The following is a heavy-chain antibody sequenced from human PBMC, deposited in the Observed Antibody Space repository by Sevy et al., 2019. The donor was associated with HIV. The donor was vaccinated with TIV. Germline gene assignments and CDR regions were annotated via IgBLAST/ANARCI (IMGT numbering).Heavy chain of an antibody. V-gene: IGHV3-23*01. J-gene: IGHJ4*02. CDR1: GFTFSSYA. CDR2: ISGSGGST. D-gene: IGHD1-20*01. CDR3: AKDGGHNWRIVASLDY. Sequence: GGSLRLSCAASGFTFSSYAMSWVRQAPGKGLEWVSAISGSGGSTYYADSVKGRFTISRDNAKNRLYLQMNSLRAEDTAVYYCAKDGGHNWRIVASLDYWGQGTLVTVSS.